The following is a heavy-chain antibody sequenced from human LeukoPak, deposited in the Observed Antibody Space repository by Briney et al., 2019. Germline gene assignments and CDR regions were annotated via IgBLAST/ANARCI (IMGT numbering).Heavy chain of an antibody. J-gene: IGHJ4*02. CDR3: ARDGYSYGYLLDY. CDR2: INPNSGGT. Sequence: ASVKVSCKASGYTFTGYYMHWVRQAPGQGLEWMGWINPNSGGTNYAQKFQGRVTMTRDTSISTAYMELSRLRSDDTAVYYCARDGYSYGYLLDYWGQGTLVTVSS. V-gene: IGHV1-2*02. D-gene: IGHD5-18*01. CDR1: GYTFTGYY.